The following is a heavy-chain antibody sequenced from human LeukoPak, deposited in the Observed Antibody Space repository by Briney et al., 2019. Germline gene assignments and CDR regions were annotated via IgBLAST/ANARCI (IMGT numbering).Heavy chain of an antibody. CDR3: ARAVGGSSTDGY. CDR1: GFTFSSYS. CDR2: ISSSSYI. V-gene: IGHV3-21*01. J-gene: IGHJ4*02. D-gene: IGHD1-26*01. Sequence: GGSLRLSCAASGFTFSSYSMNWVRQAPGKGLEWVSSISSSSYIYYADSVKGRFTISRDNAKNSLYLQMNSLRAEDTAVYYCARAVGGSSTDGYWGQGTLVTVSS.